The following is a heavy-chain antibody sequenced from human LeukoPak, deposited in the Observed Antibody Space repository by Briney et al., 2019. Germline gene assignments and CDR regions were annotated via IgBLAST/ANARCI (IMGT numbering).Heavy chain of an antibody. CDR2: INPNSGGT. V-gene: IGHV1-2*06. CDR3: AREMYSSGWFDY. CDR1: GYTFTGYY. J-gene: IGHJ4*02. Sequence: GASVKVSCKASGYTFTGYYMHWVRQAPGQGLEWMGRINPNSGGTNYAQKFQGRVTMTRDTSISTAYMELSRLISDDAAVYYCAREMYSSGWFDYWGQGTLVTVSS. D-gene: IGHD6-19*01.